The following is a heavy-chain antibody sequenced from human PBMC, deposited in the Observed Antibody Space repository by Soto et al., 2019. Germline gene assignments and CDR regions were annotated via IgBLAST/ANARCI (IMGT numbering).Heavy chain of an antibody. CDR2: ISWNGGNT. Sequence: GGSLRLSCAASGFKFEDYNMHWVRQAPGKGLEWVSFISWNGGNTFYADSVKGRFTISRDSSKKSVSLQVNSLRSEDTALYYCARETLSYGSALDVWGQGTTVTVSS. J-gene: IGHJ6*02. D-gene: IGHD3-16*01. CDR1: GFKFEDYN. CDR3: ARETLSYGSALDV. V-gene: IGHV3-43*01.